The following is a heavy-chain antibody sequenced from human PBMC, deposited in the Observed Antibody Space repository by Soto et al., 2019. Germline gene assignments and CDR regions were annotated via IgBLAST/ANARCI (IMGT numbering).Heavy chain of an antibody. CDR2: IWYDGSNK. CDR1: GFTFSSYG. Sequence: QVQLVESGGGVVQPGMSLRLSCAASGFTFSSYGMHWVRQAPGKGLEWVAVIWYDGSNKYYAESVKGRFTISRDNSKHTLYLQMNSLRAQATAVYYCARLYYYGMDVCGQGTTVTVSS. CDR3: ARLYYYGMDV. J-gene: IGHJ6*02. V-gene: IGHV3-33*01.